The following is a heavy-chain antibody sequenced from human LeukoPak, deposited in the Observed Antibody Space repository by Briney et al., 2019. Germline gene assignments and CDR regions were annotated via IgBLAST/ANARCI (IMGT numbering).Heavy chain of an antibody. V-gene: IGHV3-23*01. J-gene: IGHJ6*04. CDR1: GFAFTTYA. CDR3: GRGSYGMDV. Sequence: GGSLRLSCAASGFAFTTYAMSWVRQAPGKGLEWVSSVSKSDGTTYYADSVKGRLTISRDNSKNTLHLQMNGLRAEDTAVYYWGRGSYGMDVGAKGTRVTVSS. CDR2: VSKSDGTT. D-gene: IGHD3-16*01.